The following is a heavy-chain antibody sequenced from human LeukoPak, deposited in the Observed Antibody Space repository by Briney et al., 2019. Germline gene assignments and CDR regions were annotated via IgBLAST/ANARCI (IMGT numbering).Heavy chain of an antibody. Sequence: GGSLRLSCAASGFTFSNAWMSWVRQAPGKGLEWVGRIKSKTDGGTTDYAAPVKGRFTISRDDSKNTLYLQMNSLKTEDTAVYFCTSRSDSSDYYPFYWGQGTLVTVSS. CDR1: GFTFSNAW. D-gene: IGHD3-22*01. CDR2: IKSKTDGGTT. J-gene: IGHJ4*02. CDR3: TSRSDSSDYYPFY. V-gene: IGHV3-15*01.